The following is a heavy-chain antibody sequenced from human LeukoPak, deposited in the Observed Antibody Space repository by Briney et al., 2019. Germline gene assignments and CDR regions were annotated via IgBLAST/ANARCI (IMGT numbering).Heavy chain of an antibody. V-gene: IGHV3-30-3*01. CDR2: ISYDGSNK. J-gene: IGHJ6*02. CDR1: GFTFSSYA. CDR3: AKAFLWFGPHPISYGMDV. Sequence: HSGRSLRLSCAASGFTFSSYAMHWVRQAPGKGLEWVAVISYDGSNKYYAESVKGRFTISRDNSKNTLYLQMNSLRAEDTAVYYCAKAFLWFGPHPISYGMDVWGQGTTVTVSS. D-gene: IGHD3-10*01.